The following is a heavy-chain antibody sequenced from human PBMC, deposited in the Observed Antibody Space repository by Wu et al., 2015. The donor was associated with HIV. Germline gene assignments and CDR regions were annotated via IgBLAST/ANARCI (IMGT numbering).Heavy chain of an antibody. CDR2: INFNSGGA. J-gene: IGHJ3*02. D-gene: IGHD3-16*01. V-gene: IGHV1-2*02. CDR1: GYMFTSNG. Sequence: QVHLVQSGSEVKKPGASVKVSCKASGYMFTSNGINWVRQAPGQGLEWMAWINFNSGGANSAQMFQGRVTMTRDTSITTAYLELSSLTSDDTAVYYCTRGARGMPKGAFEIWGQGTLVTVSS. CDR3: TRGARGMPKGAFEI.